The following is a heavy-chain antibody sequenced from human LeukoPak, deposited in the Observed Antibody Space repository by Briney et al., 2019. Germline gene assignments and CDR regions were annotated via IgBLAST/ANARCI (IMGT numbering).Heavy chain of an antibody. CDR3: ARLASSGYDPLVDY. CDR2: MNPNSGNT. CDR1: GCTFTSYD. D-gene: IGHD3-22*01. Sequence: ASVKVSCKASGCTFTSYDINWVRQATGQGLEWMGWMNPNSGNTGYAQKFQGRVTMTRNTSISTAYMELSSLRSEDTAVYYCARLASSGYDPLVDYWGQGTLVTVSS. J-gene: IGHJ4*02. V-gene: IGHV1-8*01.